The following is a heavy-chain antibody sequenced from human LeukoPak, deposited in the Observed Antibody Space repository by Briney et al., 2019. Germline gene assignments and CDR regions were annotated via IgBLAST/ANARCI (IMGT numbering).Heavy chain of an antibody. CDR2: INHDGSET. D-gene: IGHD1-26*01. CDR3: ARTAGGSWVYFDY. J-gene: IGHJ4*02. CDR1: GFTFSGYW. Sequence: GGSLRLSCAASGFTFSGYWMTWVRQAPGKGLEWVANINHDGSETHYVDSVKVRFTISRDNAKNSLYLQMNSLRAEDTAVYYCARTAGGSWVYFDYWGQGTLVTVSS. V-gene: IGHV3-7*03.